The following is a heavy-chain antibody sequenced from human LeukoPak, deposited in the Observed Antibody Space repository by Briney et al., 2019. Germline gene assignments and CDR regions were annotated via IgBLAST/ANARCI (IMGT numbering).Heavy chain of an antibody. D-gene: IGHD2-15*01. Sequence: PGGSLRLFCAASGFTVSSNYMSRVRPAPGQGLEWVSLIYSGGSTYYADSVKGRFTISRDNSKNTLYLQMNSLRAEDTAVYYCGLAATLLSGRRSGFDYWGQGTLVTVSS. CDR3: GLAATLLSGRRSGFDY. V-gene: IGHV3-66*01. CDR2: IYSGGST. J-gene: IGHJ4*02. CDR1: GFTVSSNY.